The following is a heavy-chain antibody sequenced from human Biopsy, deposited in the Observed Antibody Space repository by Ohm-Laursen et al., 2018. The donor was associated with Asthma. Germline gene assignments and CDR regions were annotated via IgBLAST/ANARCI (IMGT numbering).Heavy chain of an antibody. J-gene: IGHJ4*02. CDR1: GDSISNYY. CDR3: ARAQDYYDSRGYYRGFDY. Sequence: SDTLSLTCSVSGDSISNYYWNWIRQPPGKGLEWIGYIHDSGSTTYNPSLRSRVSISIDTSKNQFSLKLSSVTAADTAVYYCARAQDYYDSRGYYRGFDYWGQGTLVTVSS. CDR2: IHDSGST. D-gene: IGHD3-22*01. V-gene: IGHV4-59*12.